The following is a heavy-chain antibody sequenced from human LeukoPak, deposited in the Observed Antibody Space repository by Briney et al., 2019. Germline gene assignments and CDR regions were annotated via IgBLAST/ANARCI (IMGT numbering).Heavy chain of an antibody. J-gene: IGHJ4*02. CDR3: AREGSAAGTSGYFDY. D-gene: IGHD6-13*01. Sequence: SETLSLTCSVSDGSISDYYWNWSRQSPDKGLEWIGYVYHTGTTYYSPSLKSRVTILLDRSKNHFSLNLNSVTAADTAVYYCAREGSAAGTSGYFDYWGQGTLVTVSS. V-gene: IGHV4-59*01. CDR1: DGSISDYY. CDR2: VYHTGTT.